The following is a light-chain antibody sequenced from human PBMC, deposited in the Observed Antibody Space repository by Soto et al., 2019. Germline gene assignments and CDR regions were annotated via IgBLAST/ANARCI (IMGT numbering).Light chain of an antibody. CDR3: QQSHSTPRT. CDR2: AAS. V-gene: IGKV1-39*01. J-gene: IGKJ1*01. CDR1: QSISSY. Sequence: VHRAQSPACVSCWVREWISMVGVAIQSISSYLNWYQQKPGKAPKLLIYAASSLQSGVPSRVSGRGSATDSTLPISRLPPEDFATSYCQQSHSTPRTFGQGTQVDIK.